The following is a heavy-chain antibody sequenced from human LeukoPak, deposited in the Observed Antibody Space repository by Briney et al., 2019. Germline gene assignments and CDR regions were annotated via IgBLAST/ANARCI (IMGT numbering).Heavy chain of an antibody. V-gene: IGHV3-53*01. D-gene: IGHD3-10*01. Sequence: GGSLRLSCAASGFTVSSNYMSWVRQAPGKGLEWVSVIYSGDSTYYADSVKGRFTISRDNSKNTLYLQMNSLRAEDTAVYYCARDPYGSGSYYNDDWFDPWGQGTLVTVSS. CDR1: GFTVSSNY. CDR2: IYSGDST. CDR3: ARDPYGSGSYYNDDWFDP. J-gene: IGHJ5*02.